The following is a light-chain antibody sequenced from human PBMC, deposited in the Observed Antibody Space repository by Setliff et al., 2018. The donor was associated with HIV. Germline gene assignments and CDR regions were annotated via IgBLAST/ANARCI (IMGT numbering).Light chain of an antibody. CDR1: STDVGGHNY. CDR3: TSYTGNTRL. V-gene: IGLV2-14*03. Sequence: QSVLGQPDSVSGSLGQSITISCAGTSTDVGGHNYVSWYQQHPGKAPKLIIYDVNNRPSGISNRFSGSKSGNTASLTISGLQAEDETDYYCTSYTGNTRLFGTGTKVTVL. J-gene: IGLJ1*01. CDR2: DVN.